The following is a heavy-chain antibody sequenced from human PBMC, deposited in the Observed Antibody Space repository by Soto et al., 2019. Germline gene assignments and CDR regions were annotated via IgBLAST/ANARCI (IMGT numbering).Heavy chain of an antibody. CDR1: GYTFTSYD. CDR2: MNPNSGNT. Sequence: QVQLVQSGAEVKKPGASVKVSCKASGYTFTSYDINWVRQATGQGLEWMGWMNPNSGNTGYAQKFQGRVTMTRNTXIXTXXMELSSLRSEDTAVYYCARGARGYSYRNRDNRGSYWGQGTLVTVSS. V-gene: IGHV1-8*01. J-gene: IGHJ4*02. D-gene: IGHD5-18*01. CDR3: ARGARGYSYRNRDNRGSY.